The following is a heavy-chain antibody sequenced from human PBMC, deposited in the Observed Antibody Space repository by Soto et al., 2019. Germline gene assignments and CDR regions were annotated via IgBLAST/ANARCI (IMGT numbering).Heavy chain of an antibody. V-gene: IGHV4-31*03. Sequence: TLSLTCTVSGGSISSGGYYWSWIRQHPGKGMEWIGYIYYSGSTYYNPSLKSRVTISVDTSKNQFSLKLSSVTAADTAVYYCARLHGSAFGEQWGFDYWGQGTLVTVSS. D-gene: IGHD3-10*01. CDR2: IYYSGST. J-gene: IGHJ4*02. CDR3: ARLHGSAFGEQWGFDY. CDR1: GGSISSGGYY.